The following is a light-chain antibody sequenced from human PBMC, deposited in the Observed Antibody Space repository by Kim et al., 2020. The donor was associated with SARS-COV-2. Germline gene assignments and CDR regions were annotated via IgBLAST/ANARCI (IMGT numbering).Light chain of an antibody. J-gene: IGKJ2*01. V-gene: IGKV1-27*01. CDR1: QGISTY. CDR2: DAS. Sequence: DIQMTQSPSFLSASVGDRVTITCRASQGISTYLAWYQQKPGKVPKVLIYDASILQSGVPSRFSGSGSGTHFTLTISSLQPEDVATYYCQKHDSAPHTFGQGTKLEI. CDR3: QKHDSAPHT.